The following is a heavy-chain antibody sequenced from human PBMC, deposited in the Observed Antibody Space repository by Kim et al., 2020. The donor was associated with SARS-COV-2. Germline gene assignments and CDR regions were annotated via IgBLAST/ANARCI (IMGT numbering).Heavy chain of an antibody. Sequence: GSLRLSCAASGFTFSSYSMNWVRQAPGKGLEWVSYISSSSSTIYYADSVKGRFTISRDNAKNSLYLQMNSLRDEDTAVYYCARDPNYWAVVPAAILGVGGTYYGMDVWGQGTTVTVSS. D-gene: IGHD2-2*02. V-gene: IGHV3-48*02. CDR3: ARDPNYWAVVPAAILGVGGTYYGMDV. CDR1: GFTFSSYS. J-gene: IGHJ6*02. CDR2: ISSSSSTI.